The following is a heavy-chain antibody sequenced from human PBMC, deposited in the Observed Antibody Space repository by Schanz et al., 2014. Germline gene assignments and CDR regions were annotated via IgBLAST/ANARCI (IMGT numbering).Heavy chain of an antibody. D-gene: IGHD1-7*01. V-gene: IGHV3-74*01. CDR2: INSDGTTT. CDR3: AMGGYQLHH. Sequence: VQLVESGGGVVQPGRSLRLSCAASGFTFHTYDMHWVRQAPGKGLVWVSHINSDGTTTTYADSVKGRFTISRDNAENTLYLQMNSLRVEDTAVYYCAMGGYQLHHWGQGTLVTVSS. CDR1: GFTFHTYD. J-gene: IGHJ4*02.